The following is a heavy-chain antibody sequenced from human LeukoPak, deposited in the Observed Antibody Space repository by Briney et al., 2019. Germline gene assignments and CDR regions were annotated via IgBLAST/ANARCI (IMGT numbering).Heavy chain of an antibody. CDR3: ARSGPDIVVVPAAKYYYYGMDV. CDR1: GFTFSSYW. J-gene: IGHJ6*02. Sequence: PGGSLRLSCAASGFTFSSYWMSWVRQAPGKGLEWVADIKQDGSEKCYVDSVKGRFTISRDNAKNSLYLQMNSLRAEDTAVYYCARSGPDIVVVPAAKYYYYGMDVWGQGTTVTVSS. CDR2: IKQDGSEK. V-gene: IGHV3-7*01. D-gene: IGHD2-2*01.